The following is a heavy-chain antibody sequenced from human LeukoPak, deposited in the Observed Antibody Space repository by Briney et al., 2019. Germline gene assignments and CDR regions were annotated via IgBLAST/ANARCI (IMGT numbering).Heavy chain of an antibody. CDR1: GGSISSGGYY. CDR2: IYYSGST. Sequence: SETLSLTCTVSGGSISSGGYYWSWIRQYPGKGLEWIGYIYYSGSTYYNPSLKSRVTISVDTSKNQFSLKLSSVTAADTAVYYCARVLEDILTGSAAVSYFDYWGQGTLVTVSS. J-gene: IGHJ4*02. V-gene: IGHV4-31*03. D-gene: IGHD3-9*01. CDR3: ARVLEDILTGSAAVSYFDY.